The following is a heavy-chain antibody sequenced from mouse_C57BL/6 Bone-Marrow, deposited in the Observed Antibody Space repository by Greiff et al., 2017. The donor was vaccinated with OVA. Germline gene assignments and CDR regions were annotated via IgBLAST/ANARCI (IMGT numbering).Heavy chain of an antibody. CDR3: ARGSNYEDYYAMDY. V-gene: IGHV1-54*01. D-gene: IGHD2-5*01. CDR2: INPGSGGT. J-gene: IGHJ4*01. CDR1: GYAFTNYL. Sequence: VQRVESGAELVRPGTSVKVSCKASGYAFTNYLLEWVKQRPGQGLEWIGVINPGSGGTNYNEKFKGKATLTADKSSSTAYMQLSSLTSEDSAVYFCARGSNYEDYYAMDYWGQGTSVTVSS.